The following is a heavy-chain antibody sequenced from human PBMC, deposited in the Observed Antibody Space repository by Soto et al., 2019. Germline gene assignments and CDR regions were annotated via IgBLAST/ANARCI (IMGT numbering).Heavy chain of an antibody. V-gene: IGHV3-48*01. CDR1: GFTFSSYS. J-gene: IGHJ5*02. CDR2: ISSSSSTI. CDR3: ARHPERIAEIGWFDP. D-gene: IGHD6-13*01. Sequence: EVQLVESGGGLVQPGGSLRLSCAASGFTFSSYSMNWVRQAPGKGLEWVSYISSSSSTIYYADSVKGRFTISRDNAKNSLYLQMNSLRAEDTAVYYCARHPERIAEIGWFDPWCKGTLVTVSS.